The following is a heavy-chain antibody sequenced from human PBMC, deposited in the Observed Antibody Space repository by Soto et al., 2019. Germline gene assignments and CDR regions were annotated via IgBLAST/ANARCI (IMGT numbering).Heavy chain of an antibody. Sequence: QVQLVQSGAEVKKPGSSVKVSCKASGGTFSSYTISWVRQAPGQGLEWMGRIIPILGIANYAQKFQGRVTITADKSTSTAYMELISLRSEDTAVYYCARVYYDSSGYSYWGQGTLVTVSS. D-gene: IGHD3-22*01. CDR3: ARVYYDSSGYSY. CDR1: GGTFSSYT. J-gene: IGHJ4*02. V-gene: IGHV1-69*02. CDR2: IIPILGIA.